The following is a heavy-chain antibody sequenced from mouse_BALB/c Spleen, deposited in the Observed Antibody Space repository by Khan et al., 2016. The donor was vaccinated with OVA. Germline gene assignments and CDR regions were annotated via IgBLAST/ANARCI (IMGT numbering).Heavy chain of an antibody. CDR1: GYTFTTAG. D-gene: IGHD2-14*01. Sequence: QIQLVQSGPELKKPGETVRISCKASGYTFTTAGIQWVQKMPGKGSKWIGWINTHSGVPKYAEDFKGRFALSLEISVNTAYLQITNLKSEDTATXFCARGGAAYYRNDGGAMEYWGQGTSVTVSS. CDR2: INTHSGVP. J-gene: IGHJ4*01. V-gene: IGHV9-4*02. CDR3: ARGGAAYYRNDGGAMEY.